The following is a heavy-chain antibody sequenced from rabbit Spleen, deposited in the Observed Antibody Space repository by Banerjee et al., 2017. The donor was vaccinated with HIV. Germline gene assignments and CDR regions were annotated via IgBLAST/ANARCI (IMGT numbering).Heavy chain of an antibody. Sequence: QSLEESGGDLVKPVASLTLTCTASGFSFSFSNYLCWVRQPPGKGPEWIACIAAGVSGTTYYATWAKGRFTISNPSSTTVTLQMTSLTAADTATYFCARFYAGYGDFGYAAMWGPGTLVTVS. CDR3: ARFYAGYGDFGYAAM. CDR1: GFSFSFSNY. J-gene: IGHJ4*01. D-gene: IGHD7-1*01. V-gene: IGHV1S40*01. CDR2: IAAGVSGTT.